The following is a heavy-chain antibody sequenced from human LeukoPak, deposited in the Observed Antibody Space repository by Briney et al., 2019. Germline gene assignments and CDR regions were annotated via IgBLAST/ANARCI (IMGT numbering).Heavy chain of an antibody. V-gene: IGHV4-39*01. CDR2: IYYSGST. Sequence: SETLSLTCTVSGGSISSSSYYWRWIPQPPGKGLEWNESIYYSGSTYYNPSVKSRITISVNTSKNLYSLKTRAVPAAGSAVYFSARLEYLVCDYWGQGTLVTVSS. D-gene: IGHD3-16*01. J-gene: IGHJ4*02. CDR1: GGSISSSSYY. CDR3: ARLEYLVCDY.